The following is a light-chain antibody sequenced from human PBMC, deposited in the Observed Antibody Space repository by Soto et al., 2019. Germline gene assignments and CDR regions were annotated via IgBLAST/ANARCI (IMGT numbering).Light chain of an antibody. J-gene: IGKJ1*01. CDR2: GAS. CDR1: QSVSSN. V-gene: IGKV3-15*01. Sequence: EIGMTQSLATLSVSPGERATLSCRASQSVSSNLAWYQQKPGQAPRLLIYGASTRATGIPARFSGSGSGTEFTLTISSLQSEDFAVYYCQQYNNWPPWTFGQGTKV. CDR3: QQYNNWPPWT.